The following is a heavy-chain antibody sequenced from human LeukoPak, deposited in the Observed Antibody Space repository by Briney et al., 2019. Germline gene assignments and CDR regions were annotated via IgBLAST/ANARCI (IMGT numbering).Heavy chain of an antibody. CDR1: GFTFSSYG. CDR3: ARVGFLLSGAFDL. D-gene: IGHD2-15*01. V-gene: IGHV3-74*01. Sequence: PGGSLRLSCAASGFTFSSYGIHWVRQAPGKGLVWVSLINSDGSSTTYADSVKGRFTISRDNAKNTLYLQMNSLRAEDTAVYYCARVGFLLSGAFDLWGQGTMVTVSS. J-gene: IGHJ3*01. CDR2: INSDGSST.